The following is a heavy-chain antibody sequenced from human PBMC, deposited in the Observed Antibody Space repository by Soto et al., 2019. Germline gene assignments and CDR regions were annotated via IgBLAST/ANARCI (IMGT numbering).Heavy chain of an antibody. CDR1: GGSMSSHY. D-gene: IGHD3-16*01. V-gene: IGHV4-59*11. J-gene: IGHJ4*02. CDR3: ARADADASVGL. Sequence: SETLSLTCTVSGGSMSSHYWTWLRQPPGKGLEWIGYISYSGSSYYNPSLKSRVTISADTSRNQFSLRLTSVIAADTAVYFCARADADASVGLWGQGTLVTVSS. CDR2: ISYSGSS.